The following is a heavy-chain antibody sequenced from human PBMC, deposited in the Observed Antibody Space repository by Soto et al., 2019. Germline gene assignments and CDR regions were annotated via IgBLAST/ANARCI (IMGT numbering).Heavy chain of an antibody. CDR3: AKSRGDRWSTYSFDA. J-gene: IGHJ4*02. D-gene: IGHD1-26*01. V-gene: IGHV3-49*03. CDR1: GFTFGDYA. CDR2: IKSKAFGGTP. Sequence: GGSLRLSCSPSGFTFGDYAMNWFRQAPGKGLEWVGFIKSKAFGGTPEYAASVKGRFTISRDDSMSIAYLQMNSLKTDDTAVYYCAKSRGDRWSTYSFDAWGQGTVVTV.